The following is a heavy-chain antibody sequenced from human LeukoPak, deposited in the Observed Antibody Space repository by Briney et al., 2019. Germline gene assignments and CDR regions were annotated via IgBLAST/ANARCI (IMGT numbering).Heavy chain of an antibody. CDR2: IFHSGST. D-gene: IGHD5-12*01. CDR1: GYSISSGFY. Sequence: PSETLSLTCSVSGYSISSGFYWGWIRQPPGKGLEWIGSIFHSGSTYYNPSLKSRVTISVDKSKNQFSLKLSSVTAADTAVYYCARGMDSGYDSPDYFDYWGQGTLVTVSS. V-gene: IGHV4-38-2*02. J-gene: IGHJ4*02. CDR3: ARGMDSGYDSPDYFDY.